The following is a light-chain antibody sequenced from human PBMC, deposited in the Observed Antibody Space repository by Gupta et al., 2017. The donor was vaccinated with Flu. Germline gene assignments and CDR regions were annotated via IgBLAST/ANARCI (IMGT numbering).Light chain of an antibody. Sequence: PSTLSSSVGDRGTITCRASQSITGWLASYQQKPGKAPKLLLYKTSILESGVPSTFSGSGSGTEFTLTIISLQPDDFATYYCQQENSYTATFGQGTKVEIK. CDR2: KTS. J-gene: IGKJ1*01. CDR3: QQENSYTAT. V-gene: IGKV1-5*03. CDR1: QSITGW.